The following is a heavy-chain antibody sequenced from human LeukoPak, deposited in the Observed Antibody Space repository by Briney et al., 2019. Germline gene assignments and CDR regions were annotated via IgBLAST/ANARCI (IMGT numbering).Heavy chain of an antibody. Sequence: SVKVSCKASGGTFSSYAISWVRQAPGQGLEWMGRIIPILGIANYAQKFQGRVTITADKSTSTAYMELSSLRPEDTAVYYCARPIDNGSGSYYFPYWGQGTLVTVSS. CDR3: ARPIDNGSGSYYFPY. D-gene: IGHD3-10*01. J-gene: IGHJ4*02. V-gene: IGHV1-69*04. CDR1: GGTFSSYA. CDR2: IIPILGIA.